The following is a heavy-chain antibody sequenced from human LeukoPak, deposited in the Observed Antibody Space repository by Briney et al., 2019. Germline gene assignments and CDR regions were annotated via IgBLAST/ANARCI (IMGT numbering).Heavy chain of an antibody. J-gene: IGHJ4*02. CDR2: TYYRSKWYN. V-gene: IGHV6-1*01. Sequence: SQTLSLTCVISGDSVSSNSAAWNWIRQSPSRGLEWLGKTYYRSKWYNDYAVSVKSRITINPDTSKNQFSLHLSSVTPEDTAVYYCARQQQLLFDYWGQGTLVPVSS. CDR1: GDSVSSNSAA. D-gene: IGHD1-1*01. CDR3: ARQQQLLFDY.